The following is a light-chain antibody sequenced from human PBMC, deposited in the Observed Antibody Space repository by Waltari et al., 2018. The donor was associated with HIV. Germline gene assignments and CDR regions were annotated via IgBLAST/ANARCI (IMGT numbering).Light chain of an antibody. Sequence: QSALTQPASVSGSPGQSITISCPGTTKDVGNYDSVSWYPPRPGKAPKLLIYDVRNRPSGVSGRFSGSKSGNTASLSTSGLQAEDEADYFCSSYRTYGTLVFGGGTKLTVL. CDR2: DVR. CDR1: TKDVGNYDS. V-gene: IGLV2-14*01. J-gene: IGLJ3*02. CDR3: SSYRTYGTLV.